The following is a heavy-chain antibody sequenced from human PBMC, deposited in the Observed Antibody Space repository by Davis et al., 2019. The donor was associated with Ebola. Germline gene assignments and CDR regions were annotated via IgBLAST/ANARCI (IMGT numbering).Heavy chain of an antibody. Sequence: GESLKISCMGSGYTFTNYWIGWVRQMPGRGLEWMGIIYPGDSDTIYSPSFQGQVTISADKSISTAYLQWSSLKASDTAMYYCARQGYCNSTRCNNWFDPWSQGTLVTVSS. J-gene: IGHJ5*02. D-gene: IGHD2-2*01. CDR2: IYPGDSDT. CDR3: ARQGYCNSTRCNNWFDP. V-gene: IGHV5-51*01. CDR1: GYTFTNYW.